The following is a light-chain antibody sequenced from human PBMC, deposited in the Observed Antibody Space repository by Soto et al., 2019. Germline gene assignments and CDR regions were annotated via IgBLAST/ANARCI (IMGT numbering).Light chain of an antibody. CDR1: QSINNW. CDR3: QHYNTYSGA. V-gene: IGKV1-5*01. J-gene: IGKJ4*01. Sequence: DIQMTQSPSTLSASVGDRVSITCRASQSINNWLAWYQQKPGKAPKLLIFDASSLEGGVPARFSGSESGSDFTLTISSLQPDDFATYYCQHYNTYSGAFGGGTKVELK. CDR2: DAS.